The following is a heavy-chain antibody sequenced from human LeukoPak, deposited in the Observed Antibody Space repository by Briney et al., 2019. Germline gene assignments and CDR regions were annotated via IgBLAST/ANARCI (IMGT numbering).Heavy chain of an antibody. D-gene: IGHD6-6*01. V-gene: IGHV3-23*01. CDR2: ISAMGAIT. J-gene: IGHJ6*02. CDR3: ANGRYRTSSPSQDNYLGMDG. CDR1: GFTFTISV. Sequence: PGGSLRHSCASPGFTFTISVMNWVRQAPAKGLECVSRISAMGAITDYADPVKGRFTMYRDNSKSTLFMQMNCLRVEDTAVYYCANGRYRTSSPSQDNYLGMDGWGQGTTVTVAS.